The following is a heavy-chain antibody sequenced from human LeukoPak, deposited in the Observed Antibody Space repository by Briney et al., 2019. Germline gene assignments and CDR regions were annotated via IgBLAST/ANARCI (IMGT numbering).Heavy chain of an antibody. V-gene: IGHV3-7*01. D-gene: IGHD6-13*01. CDR3: ARENVAALDY. J-gene: IGHJ4*02. Sequence: GGSLRLSCAVSGFTSSSYWISWVRQAPGKGLEWVANIKPDGSEKYYADSVKGRFTISRDNAKNLLYFQMNSLRAEDTAVYYCARENVAALDYWGQGTLVTVSS. CDR1: GFTSSSYW. CDR2: IKPDGSEK.